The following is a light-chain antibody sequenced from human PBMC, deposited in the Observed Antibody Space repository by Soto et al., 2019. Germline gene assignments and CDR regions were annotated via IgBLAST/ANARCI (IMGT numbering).Light chain of an antibody. V-gene: IGKV3-20*01. Sequence: EIVLTQSPGTLSLSPGERATLSCRASQSVSSSYLAWYQQKPGQAPRLLIYGASSRATGIPDRVSGSGSGTNFTLTNSRLEPEDFAGDYCQQYGSPFTFGPGPKVDIK. CDR1: QSVSSSY. J-gene: IGKJ3*01. CDR2: GAS. CDR3: QQYGSPFT.